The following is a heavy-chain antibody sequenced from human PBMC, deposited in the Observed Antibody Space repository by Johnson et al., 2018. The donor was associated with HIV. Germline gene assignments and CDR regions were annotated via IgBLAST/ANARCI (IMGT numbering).Heavy chain of an antibody. CDR1: GFTFSSYA. Sequence: VQLVESGGGVVQPGGSLRLSCAASGFTFSSYAMHWVRQAPGKGLEWVAVISYDGSNKYYADSVKGRFTISRDNSKNTRYQQMNSLRAEDTAVYYCARDLPRGSYPRDAFDIWGQGTMVTVSS. CDR3: ARDLPRGSYPRDAFDI. CDR2: ISYDGSNK. J-gene: IGHJ3*02. V-gene: IGHV3-30-3*01. D-gene: IGHD1-26*01.